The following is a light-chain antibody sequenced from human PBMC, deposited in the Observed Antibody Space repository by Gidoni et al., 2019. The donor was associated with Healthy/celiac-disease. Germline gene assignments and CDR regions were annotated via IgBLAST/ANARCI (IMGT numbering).Light chain of an antibody. V-gene: IGLV1-40*01. Sequence: QSVLTQPPSVSGAPGQRVTISCTGSSSNIGAGYDVHWYQQLPGTAPKLLIYGNSNRPSGVPDRFSGSKSGTSASLAITGLQAEDEADYYCQSYDSRGPRVFGGGTKLTVL. CDR1: SSNIGAGYD. CDR3: QSYDSRGPRV. CDR2: GNS. J-gene: IGLJ3*02.